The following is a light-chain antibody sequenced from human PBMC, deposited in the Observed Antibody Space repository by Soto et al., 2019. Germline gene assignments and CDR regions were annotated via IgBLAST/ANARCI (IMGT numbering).Light chain of an antibody. Sequence: QSALTQPASVSGSPGQSITISCTGTSSDVGGYKYVSWYQHHPGQAPKLMIHAVNSRPSGVSTRFSGSKSGNTASLTISGLQPEDEGDYYCAAWDDTLDAYVFGPGTKLTVL. V-gene: IGLV2-14*01. CDR3: AAWDDTLDAYV. CDR1: SSDVGGYKY. CDR2: AVN. J-gene: IGLJ1*01.